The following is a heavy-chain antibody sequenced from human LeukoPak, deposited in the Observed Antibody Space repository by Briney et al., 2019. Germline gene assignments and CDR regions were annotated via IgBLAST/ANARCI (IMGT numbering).Heavy chain of an antibody. D-gene: IGHD2-15*01. CDR1: GGSFSGYY. J-gene: IGHJ4*02. CDR3: ARGLYCSGGSCYSFFDY. Sequence: SETLSLACAVYGGSFSGYYWSWIRQPPGKGLEWIGEINHSGSTNYNPSLKSRVTISVDTSKNQFSLKLSSVTAADTAVYYCARGLYCSGGSCYSFFDYWGQGTLVTVSS. V-gene: IGHV4-34*01. CDR2: INHSGST.